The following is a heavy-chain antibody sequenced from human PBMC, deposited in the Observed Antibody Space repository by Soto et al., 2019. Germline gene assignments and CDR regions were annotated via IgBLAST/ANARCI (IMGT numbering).Heavy chain of an antibody. CDR3: ARQGGNKFDY. CDR1: GDSVISDHYY. Sequence: QLQLQESGPGLVKPSETLSLSCTVSGDSVISDHYYWAWVRQPPGKGLEWIGNVHYRRNTYQNPSLKSRVTITVDTSSNQVSLKLTSVTAADTSVYYCARQGGNKFDYWGQGTLVTVSS. D-gene: IGHD3-16*01. CDR2: VHYRRNT. V-gene: IGHV4-39*01. J-gene: IGHJ4*02.